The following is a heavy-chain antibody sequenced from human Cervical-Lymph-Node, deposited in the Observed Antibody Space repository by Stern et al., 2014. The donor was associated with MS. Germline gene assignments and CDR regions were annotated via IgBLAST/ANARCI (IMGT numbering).Heavy chain of an antibody. CDR2: IYTSGST. V-gene: IGHV4-4*07. Sequence: QVQLQESGPGLVKPSETLSLTCTVSGGSISSYYWSWIRQPAGKGLEWIGRIYTSGSTNYNPSLKSRVTMSVDTSKNQFPLKLSSVTAADTAVYYCARDPISSGYPRFDPWGQGTLVTVSS. D-gene: IGHD3-22*01. CDR3: ARDPISSGYPRFDP. J-gene: IGHJ5*02. CDR1: GGSISSYY.